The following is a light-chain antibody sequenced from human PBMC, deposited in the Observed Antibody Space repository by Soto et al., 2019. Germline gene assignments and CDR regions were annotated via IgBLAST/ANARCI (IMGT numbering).Light chain of an antibody. V-gene: IGKV2-30*02. Sequence: DIVMTQSPLSLPVTPGEPASISCRSNQSLVHSDGIAYFSWFQQRPGRSPRRLIYKVSNRDSGVPARFSGSGSGTDFALKISRVEAEDDGVYYCMQGTHWPITFGQGTRLEIK. J-gene: IGKJ5*01. CDR3: MQGTHWPIT. CDR2: KVS. CDR1: QSLVHSDGIAY.